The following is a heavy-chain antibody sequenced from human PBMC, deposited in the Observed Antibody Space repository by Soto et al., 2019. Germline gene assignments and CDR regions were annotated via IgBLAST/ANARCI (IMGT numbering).Heavy chain of an antibody. V-gene: IGHV1-69*13. CDR2: IIPIFGTA. J-gene: IGHJ4*02. D-gene: IGHD6-13*01. CDR3: ARVRQYNSSWFDY. CDR1: GGTFSSYA. Sequence: ASVKVSCKASGGTFSSYAISWVRQAPGQGLEWMGGIIPIFGTANYAQKFQGRVTITADESTSTAYMELSSLRSEDTAVYYCARVRQYNSSWFDYWGQGTLVTVSS.